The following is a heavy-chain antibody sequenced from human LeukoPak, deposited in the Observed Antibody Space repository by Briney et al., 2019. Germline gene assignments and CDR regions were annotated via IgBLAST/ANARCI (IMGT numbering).Heavy chain of an antibody. D-gene: IGHD6-6*01. J-gene: IGHJ6*02. CDR3: AKPSIAGYYYYGMDV. Sequence: ASVKVSCKASGGTFSSYAISWVRQAPGQGLEWMGRIIPILGIANYAQKFQGRVTITADKSTSTTYMELSSLRSEDTAVYYCAKPSIAGYYYYGMDVWGQGTTVTVSS. V-gene: IGHV1-69*04. CDR2: IIPILGIA. CDR1: GGTFSSYA.